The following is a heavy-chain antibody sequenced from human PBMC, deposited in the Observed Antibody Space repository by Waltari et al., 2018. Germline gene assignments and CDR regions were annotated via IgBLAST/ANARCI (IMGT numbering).Heavy chain of an antibody. CDR3: ARDVVVGGTNPFDI. D-gene: IGHD2-21*01. J-gene: IGHJ3*02. CDR1: GGSISNNH. Sequence: QVQLQESGPGVVKPSETLSLTCTVSGGSISNNHWSWIRQPAGKGLECIGRVSSTGSTTYNLALKSRVTMSLDTSKNQFSLKVSSVTAADTAVYYCARDVVVGGTNPFDIWGQGTWVTVSS. V-gene: IGHV4-4*07. CDR2: VSSTGST.